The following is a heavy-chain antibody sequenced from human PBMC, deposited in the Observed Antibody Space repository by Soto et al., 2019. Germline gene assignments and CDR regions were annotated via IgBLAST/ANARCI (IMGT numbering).Heavy chain of an antibody. CDR3: ARSGANYNLIDY. V-gene: IGHV3-11*06. CDR1: GFTFSDYY. Sequence: LRLSCAASGFTFSDYYMSWIRQAPGKGLEWLSYSSDSGTFTRYADSVKGRFSISRDNAKNSLYLQINSLRGEATAIYYCARSGANYNLIDYWGQGTPVTVSS. CDR2: SSDSGTFT. J-gene: IGHJ4*02. D-gene: IGHD1-7*01.